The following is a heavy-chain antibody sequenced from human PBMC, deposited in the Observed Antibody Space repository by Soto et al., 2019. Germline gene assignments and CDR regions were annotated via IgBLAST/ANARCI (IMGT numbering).Heavy chain of an antibody. V-gene: IGHV4-4*02. J-gene: IGHJ4*02. Sequence: SETLSLTCAVSGGSISSSNWWSWVRQPPGKGLEWIGEIYHSGSTNYNPSLKSRVTISVDKSKNQFSLKLSSVTAADTAVYYCARVNFWSGHRGTRTHISWGQGTLVTVSS. D-gene: IGHD3-3*01. CDR2: IYHSGST. CDR3: ARVNFWSGHRGTRTHIS. CDR1: GGSISSSNW.